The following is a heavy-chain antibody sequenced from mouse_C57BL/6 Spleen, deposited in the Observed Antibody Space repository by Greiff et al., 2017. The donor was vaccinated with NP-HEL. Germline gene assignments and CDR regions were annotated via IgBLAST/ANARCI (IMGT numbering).Heavy chain of an antibody. V-gene: IGHV1-52*01. Sequence: QVQLQQPGAELVRPGSSVKLSCKASGYTFTSYWMHWVKQRPIQGLEWIGNIDPSDSDTHYNQKFKDKATLTVDKSSSTAYMQLSSLTSEDSAVYYCARLGYYGSIDYWGQGTTLTVSS. CDR3: ARLGYYGSIDY. CDR2: IDPSDSDT. CDR1: GYTFTSYW. J-gene: IGHJ2*01. D-gene: IGHD1-1*01.